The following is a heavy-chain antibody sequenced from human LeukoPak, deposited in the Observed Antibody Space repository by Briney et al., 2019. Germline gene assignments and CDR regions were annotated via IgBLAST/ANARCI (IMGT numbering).Heavy chain of an antibody. CDR2: IIPILGIA. CDR1: GYTFTSYG. Sequence: SVKVSCKASGYTFTSYGISWVRQAPGQGLEWMGRIIPILGIANYAQKFQGRVTITADKSTSTAYMELSSLRSEDTAVYYCARDRVDIRGWAAAGPSDYWGQGTLVTVSS. D-gene: IGHD6-13*01. J-gene: IGHJ4*02. V-gene: IGHV1-69*04. CDR3: ARDRVDIRGWAAAGPSDY.